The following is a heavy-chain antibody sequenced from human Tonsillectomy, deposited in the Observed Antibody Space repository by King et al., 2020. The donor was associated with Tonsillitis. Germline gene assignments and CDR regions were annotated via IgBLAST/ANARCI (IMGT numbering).Heavy chain of an antibody. CDR1: GASMSSYY. V-gene: IGHV4-4*07. Sequence: QLQESGPGLVKPSETLSLTCTVSGASMSSYYWTWIRQPAAKGLEWIWRIHTSGSTSYNPSLESRVTMSVDTSKNQFSLKLTSMTAADTAVYYCARDQPVGSTRFDYWGQGILVTVSS. D-gene: IGHD2-2*01. CDR2: IHTSGST. CDR3: ARDQPVGSTRFDY. J-gene: IGHJ4*02.